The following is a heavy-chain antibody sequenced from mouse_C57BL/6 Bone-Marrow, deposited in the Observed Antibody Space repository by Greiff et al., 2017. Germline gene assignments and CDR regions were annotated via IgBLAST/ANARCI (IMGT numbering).Heavy chain of an antibody. CDR3: ARCYDYDYAMDY. V-gene: IGHV1-39*01. D-gene: IGHD2-4*01. Sequence: EVKLMESGPELVKPGASVKISCKASGYSFTDYNMNWVKQSNGKSLEWIGVINPNYGTTSYNQKFKGKATLTVDQSSSTAYMQLNSLTSEDSAVSYGARCYDYDYAMDYWGQGTSVTVSS. CDR1: GYSFTDYN. CDR2: INPNYGTT. J-gene: IGHJ4*01.